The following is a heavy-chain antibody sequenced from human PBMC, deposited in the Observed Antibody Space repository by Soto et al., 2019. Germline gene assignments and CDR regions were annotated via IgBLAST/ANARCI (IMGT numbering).Heavy chain of an antibody. CDR2: INQVGST. CDR1: AGSFSDNY. Sequence: QVQLQQWGAGQLKPSETLSLTCTVYAGSFSDNYWTWIRQPPGMGLEWIGEINQVGSTNYNPSLKSGSTISIDPPKNRFSLRLSSLTAADTAVYYWARGLPFCSIPPCAETRFDTWGQGPLVTVSS. D-gene: IGHD2-2*01. V-gene: IGHV4-34*01. CDR3: ARGLPFCSIPPCAETRFDT. J-gene: IGHJ5*02.